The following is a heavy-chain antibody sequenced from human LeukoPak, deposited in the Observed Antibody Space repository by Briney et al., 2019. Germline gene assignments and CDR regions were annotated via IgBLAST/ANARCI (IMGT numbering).Heavy chain of an antibody. V-gene: IGHV3-21*01. J-gene: IGHJ5*02. CDR3: ARDQGLYSYGYGTYPNWFDP. CDR1: GFTFSSYS. CDR2: ISSSSSYI. D-gene: IGHD5-18*01. Sequence: KPGGSLRLSCAASGFTFSSYSMNWVRQAPGKGLEWVSSISSSSSYIYYADSVKGRFTISRDNAKNSLYLQMNSLRAEDTAVYYCARDQGLYSYGYGTYPNWFDPWGQGTLVTVSS.